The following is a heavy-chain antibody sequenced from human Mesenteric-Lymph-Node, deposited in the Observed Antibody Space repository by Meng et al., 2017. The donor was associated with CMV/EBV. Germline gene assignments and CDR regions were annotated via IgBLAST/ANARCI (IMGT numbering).Heavy chain of an antibody. J-gene: IGHJ6*02. CDR3: ARERQYRYYDILTGYYDYYYYYGMDV. Sequence: ASVKVSCKASGYTFTSYGISWVRQAPGQGLEWMGWISAYNGNTNYAQKLQGRVTMTTDTSTSTAYMELRSLRSDDTAVYYCARERQYRYYDILTGYYDYYYYYGMDVWGQGTTVTVSS. CDR1: GYTFTSYG. D-gene: IGHD3-9*01. V-gene: IGHV1-18*01. CDR2: ISAYNGNT.